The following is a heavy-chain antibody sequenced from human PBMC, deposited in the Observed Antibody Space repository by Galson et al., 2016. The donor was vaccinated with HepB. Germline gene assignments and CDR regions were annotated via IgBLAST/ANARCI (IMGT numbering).Heavy chain of an antibody. D-gene: IGHD6-13*01. Sequence: SVKVSCKASGYTFISYDVNWVRQATGQGLEWMGWMNPDTGNTGYAQKFQGRVTMTRNTSINTAYMELSSLTSEDTAVYYCAKGRSAIAAAGLNYWGQGTLVTVSS. J-gene: IGHJ4*02. CDR1: GYTFISYD. V-gene: IGHV1-8*01. CDR2: MNPDTGNT. CDR3: AKGRSAIAAAGLNY.